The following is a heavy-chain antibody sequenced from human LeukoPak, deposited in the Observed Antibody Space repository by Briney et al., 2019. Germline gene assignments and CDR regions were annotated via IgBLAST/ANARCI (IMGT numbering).Heavy chain of an antibody. D-gene: IGHD3-10*01. V-gene: IGHV3-48*03. Sequence: GGSLRLSCAASGFTFSSYEMTWVRQAPGKGLEWLLYINHSGGTIYYADSVQGRFTISRDNAKNSLYLQMDNLRAEDTAVYYCARDLYVGSGRNYIAHWGQGTLVTVSS. CDR2: INHSGGTI. CDR3: ARDLYVGSGRNYIAH. J-gene: IGHJ5*02. CDR1: GFTFSSYE.